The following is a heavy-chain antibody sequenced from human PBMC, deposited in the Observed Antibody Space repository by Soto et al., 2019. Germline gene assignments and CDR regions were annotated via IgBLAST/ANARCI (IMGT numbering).Heavy chain of an antibody. CDR3: ARDNQKEASFDP. V-gene: IGHV3-48*02. CDR2: ITGSSSTI. J-gene: IGHJ5*02. Sequence: GGSLRLSCAASGFTFSSYSMNWVRQAPGKWLEWVSYITGSSSTIFYADSVKGRFTISRDNAKNSLYLQMNSLRDEDTAVYYWARDNQKEASFDPWGQGXLVTVYS. CDR1: GFTFSSYS.